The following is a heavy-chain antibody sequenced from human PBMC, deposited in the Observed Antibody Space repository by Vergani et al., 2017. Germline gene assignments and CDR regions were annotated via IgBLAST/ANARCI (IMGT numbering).Heavy chain of an antibody. CDR3: ARHTTYADS. J-gene: IGHJ4*02. V-gene: IGHV5-51*01. D-gene: IGHD1-1*01. Sequence: EVELVQSGPEMRKPGASLKISCKGSEYSFGNYWIGWVRQMPGKGLEWMGIIYPADSDTRYSPPFQGQVTISADKSISTAFLQWDSLKASDTALYYCARHTTYADSWGQGALVTVSS. CDR1: EYSFGNYW. CDR2: IYPADSDT.